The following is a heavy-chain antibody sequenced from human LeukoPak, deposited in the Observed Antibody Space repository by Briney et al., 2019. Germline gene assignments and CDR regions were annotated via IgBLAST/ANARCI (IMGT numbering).Heavy chain of an antibody. CDR3: ARRSGWI. CDR2: INPSGGGT. J-gene: IGHJ4*02. V-gene: IGHV1-46*01. Sequence: ASVKVSCKASGYTFTNYYMHWVRQAPGQGLEWMGTINPSGGGTSYSPKFQGRVTMTTDTSTSTVYMELISLRSEDTAVYYCARRSGWIWAQGSLVTVSS. CDR1: GYTFTNYY. D-gene: IGHD6-19*01.